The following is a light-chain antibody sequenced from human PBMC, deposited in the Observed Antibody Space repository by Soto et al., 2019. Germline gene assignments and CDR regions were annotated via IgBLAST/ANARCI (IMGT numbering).Light chain of an antibody. CDR3: QQYGSSPGT. V-gene: IGKV3-20*01. Sequence: EVVLTQSPATLSLSPGEGATLSCRASQSIGNYLAWYQQKPGQAPRLLIYGASSRATGIPDRFSGSGSGTDFTLTISRLEPEDFAVYYCQQYGSSPGTFGQGTKVDIK. CDR1: QSIGNY. CDR2: GAS. J-gene: IGKJ1*01.